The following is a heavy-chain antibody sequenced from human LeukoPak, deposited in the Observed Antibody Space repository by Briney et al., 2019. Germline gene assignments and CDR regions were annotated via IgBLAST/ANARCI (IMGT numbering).Heavy chain of an antibody. J-gene: IGHJ4*02. CDR1: GFTVSSNY. Sequence: GGSLRLSCAASGFTVSSNYMSWVRQAPGKGLEWVSVIYRGGYTYNADSVKGRFIISRDSSENTLYLQMNSLRAEDTAVYYCARRSDDYGDYFFDYWGQGTLVTVSP. V-gene: IGHV3-66*01. CDR3: ARRSDDYGDYFFDY. CDR2: IYRGGYT. D-gene: IGHD4-17*01.